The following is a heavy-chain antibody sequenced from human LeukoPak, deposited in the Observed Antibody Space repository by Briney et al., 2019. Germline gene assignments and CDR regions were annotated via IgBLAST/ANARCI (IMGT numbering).Heavy chain of an antibody. CDR1: GFTFSSYG. J-gene: IGHJ4*02. Sequence: GGSLRLSCAASGFTFSSYGMHWVRQAPGKGLEWVAVISYDGSNKYYADSVKGRFTISRDNAKNSLYLQMNSLRDEDTAVYYCARDKRSVDYYDSSGLFDYWGQGTLVTVSS. D-gene: IGHD3-22*01. V-gene: IGHV3-30*03. CDR3: ARDKRSVDYYDSSGLFDY. CDR2: ISYDGSNK.